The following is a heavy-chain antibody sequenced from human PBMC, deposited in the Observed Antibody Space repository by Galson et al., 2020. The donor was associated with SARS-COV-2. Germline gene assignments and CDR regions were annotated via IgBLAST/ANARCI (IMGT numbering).Heavy chain of an antibody. CDR3: AREGESGIIAAPMDY. Sequence: GESLKISCAASGFTFSDCAMHWVRQAPGKGLEWVAVIWYNGRNDYYADSVKGRFTISRDNSKNTMYLQMNSLRVEDTAVYYCAREGESGIIAAPMDYWGQGTLVTVSS. CDR1: GFTFSDCA. V-gene: IGHV3-33*01. J-gene: IGHJ4*02. CDR2: IWYNGRND. D-gene: IGHD2-2*01.